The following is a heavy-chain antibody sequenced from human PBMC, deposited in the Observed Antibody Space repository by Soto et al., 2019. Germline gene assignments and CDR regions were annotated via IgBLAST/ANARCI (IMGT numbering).Heavy chain of an antibody. J-gene: IGHJ4*02. CDR3: ARGGYFDSSNYLAY. D-gene: IGHD3-22*01. Sequence: ASVKVSCKASGYTFTSYGINWVRQAPGRGLEWMGWINPGNGNTKYSQQFQGRVIIDRDTSASTDYMELSSLRPEDTAVYYCARGGYFDSSNYLAYWGLGTLVNVSS. V-gene: IGHV1-3*01. CDR1: GYTFTSYG. CDR2: INPGNGNT.